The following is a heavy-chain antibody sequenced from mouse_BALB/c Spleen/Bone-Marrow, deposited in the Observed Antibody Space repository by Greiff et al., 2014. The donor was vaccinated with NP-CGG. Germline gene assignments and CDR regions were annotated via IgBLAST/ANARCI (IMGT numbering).Heavy chain of an antibody. CDR1: GYTFTSYW. J-gene: IGHJ4*01. CDR2: IDPYDSET. V-gene: IGHV1-52*01. Sequence: QGQLKGSGAELGRPGASVKLSCKGFGYTFTSYWVKWGKQRPEQGLEGIGRIDPYDSETHYNQKFKDKAILTVDKSSSTAYMQLSSLTSEDSAVYYCARGLQGAMDYWGQGTSVTVSS. CDR3: ARGLQGAMDY. D-gene: IGHD3-2*02.